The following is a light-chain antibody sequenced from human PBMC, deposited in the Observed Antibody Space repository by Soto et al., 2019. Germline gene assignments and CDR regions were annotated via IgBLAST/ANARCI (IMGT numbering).Light chain of an antibody. Sequence: QSVLTQPPSVSGAPGQRVTISCTGSRSNIGAGYDVHWYQQLPGTAPKLLIFGNSNRPSGVPDRFSGSKSVTSASLAITGLHADYEADYYCQSYDSSLSARVFGGGTKLTVL. J-gene: IGLJ3*02. CDR3: QSYDSSLSARV. CDR1: RSNIGAGYD. V-gene: IGLV1-40*01. CDR2: GNS.